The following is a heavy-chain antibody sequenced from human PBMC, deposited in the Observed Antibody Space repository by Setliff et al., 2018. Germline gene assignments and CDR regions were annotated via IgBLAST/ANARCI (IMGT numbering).Heavy chain of an antibody. CDR3: AKADIVVVPAAMAFDY. D-gene: IGHD2-2*01. V-gene: IGHV3-23*01. CDR2: ISGSGGST. J-gene: IGHJ4*02. Sequence: GGSLRLSCAASGFTFGDFAMSWVRQAPGKGLEWVSTISGSGGSTYYADSVKGRSTISRDNSKNTLYLQMNSLRAEDTAVYYCAKADIVVVPAAMAFDYWGQGTLVTVSS. CDR1: GFTFGDFA.